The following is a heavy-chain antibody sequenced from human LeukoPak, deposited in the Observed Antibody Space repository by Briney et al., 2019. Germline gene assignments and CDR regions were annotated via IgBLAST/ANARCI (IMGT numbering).Heavy chain of an antibody. CDR2: IYSGGST. V-gene: IGHV3-66*01. CDR3: ARDGRAMVRGLYGMDV. J-gene: IGHJ6*02. D-gene: IGHD3-10*01. CDR1: GFIVSSNY. Sequence: PGGSLRLSCAASGFIVSSNYMSWVRQAPGKGPEWVSVIYSGGSTYYAGSVKGRFTISRDNSKNTLYLKMNSLRAEDTAVYYCARDGRAMVRGLYGMDVWGQGTTVTVSS.